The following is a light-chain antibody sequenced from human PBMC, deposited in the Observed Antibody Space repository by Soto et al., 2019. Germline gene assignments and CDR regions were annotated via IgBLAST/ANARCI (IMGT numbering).Light chain of an antibody. Sequence: DIHMTQSPSSLSASVGDRVTITCRASQSISSFLNWYQQKPGQAPHLLTYAESSLRYGVPSRFRGSESGTEFTLTISRLEPEDFTVYYCHHYETFGQGTKVDIK. J-gene: IGKJ1*01. V-gene: IGKV1-39*01. CDR3: HHYET. CDR1: QSISSF. CDR2: AES.